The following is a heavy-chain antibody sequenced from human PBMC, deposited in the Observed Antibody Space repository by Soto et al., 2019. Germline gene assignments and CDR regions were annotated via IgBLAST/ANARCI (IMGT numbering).Heavy chain of an antibody. D-gene: IGHD6-19*01. CDR1: GYPYTNSY. CDR2: IHPNTGGT. V-gene: IGHV1-2*02. CDR3: ASDFRTRGWFLQAGTFAMDV. Sequence: QVQLVQSGAEVRKPGASVKVSCKASGYPYTNSYMHWVRQAPGQGLEWMGWIHPNTGGTNYAQKFQGRVTMTRDTSVSTVYMELNRLTSDDTAIYFCASDFRTRGWFLQAGTFAMDVWGQGTTVTVS. J-gene: IGHJ6*02.